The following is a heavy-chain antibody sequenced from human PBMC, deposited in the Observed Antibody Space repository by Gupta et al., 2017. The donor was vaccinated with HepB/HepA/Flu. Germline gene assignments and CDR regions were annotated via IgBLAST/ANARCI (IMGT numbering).Heavy chain of an antibody. V-gene: IGHV4-31*03. CDR1: GASISSGGYY. CDR3: AREYPRYCDPTSCYASPVDP. D-gene: IGHD2-2*01. CDR2: ISYSGNT. Sequence: QVQLQESGPGLVKPSQTLSLTCTVSGASISSGGYYWSWIRHHPGKGLEWIGYISYSGNTYYNPSLKSRVTISVDTSNNQFSLNLTFVTAADTAVYYWAREYPRYCDPTSCYASPVDPGGQGTLVTVSS. J-gene: IGHJ5*02.